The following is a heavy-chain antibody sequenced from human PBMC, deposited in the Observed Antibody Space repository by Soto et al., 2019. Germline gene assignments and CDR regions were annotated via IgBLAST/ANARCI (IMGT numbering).Heavy chain of an antibody. Sequence: PSETLSLTCTVSGASIINYYWAWIRQSPGGGLESIGYVSNTATTTYNPSLKNRVTISVDASKSQFYLKLRSVTAADTAVYYCASSSEYTYGYPDAFDIWGQGTMVTVSS. CDR3: ASSSEYTYGYPDAFDI. D-gene: IGHD5-18*01. J-gene: IGHJ3*02. CDR2: VSNTATT. V-gene: IGHV4-59*01. CDR1: GASIINYY.